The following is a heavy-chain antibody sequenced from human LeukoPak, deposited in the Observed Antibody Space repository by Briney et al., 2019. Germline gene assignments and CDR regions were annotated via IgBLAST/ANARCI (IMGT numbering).Heavy chain of an antibody. J-gene: IGHJ4*02. CDR1: GYSISSGYY. V-gene: IGHV4-38-2*01. CDR3: ASGLRYFDLYY. Sequence: SETLSLTCSVSGYSISSGYYWGWIRQPPGKGLEWIGSIYHSGSTYYNPSLKSRVTISVDTSKNQFSLKLSSVTAADTAVYYCASGLRYFDLYYWGQGTLVTVSS. CDR2: IYHSGST. D-gene: IGHD3-9*01.